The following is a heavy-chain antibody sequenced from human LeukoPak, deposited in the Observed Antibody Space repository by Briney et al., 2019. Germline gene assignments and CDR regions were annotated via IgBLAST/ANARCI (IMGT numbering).Heavy chain of an antibody. CDR3: ARGEQQLVGDAFDI. J-gene: IGHJ3*02. V-gene: IGHV4-59*08. D-gene: IGHD6-13*01. CDR2: IYYRGST. Sequence: SETLSLTCTVSGGSISSYYWSWIRQPPAKGLEGIGYIYYRGSTNYNPSLKSRVTISVDTSKNQFPLKLSSVTAADTAVYYCARGEQQLVGDAFDIWGQGTMVTVSS. CDR1: GGSISSYY.